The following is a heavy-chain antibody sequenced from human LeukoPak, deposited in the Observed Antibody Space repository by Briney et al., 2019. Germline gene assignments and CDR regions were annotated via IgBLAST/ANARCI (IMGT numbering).Heavy chain of an antibody. D-gene: IGHD2/OR15-2a*01. CDR2: IYYSGST. CDR1: GGSISSSSYY. CDR3: ARHWGYYFQDAFDI. Sequence: PSETLSLTCTVSGGSISSSSYYWGWIRQPPGKGLEWIGYIYYSGSTNYNPSLKSRVTISVDTSKNQFSLKLSSVTAADTAVYYCARHWGYYFQDAFDIWGQGTMVTVSS. V-gene: IGHV4-61*05. J-gene: IGHJ3*02.